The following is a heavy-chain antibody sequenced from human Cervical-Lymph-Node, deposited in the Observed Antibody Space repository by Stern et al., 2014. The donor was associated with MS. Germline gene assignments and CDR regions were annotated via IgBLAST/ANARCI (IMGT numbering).Heavy chain of an antibody. J-gene: IGHJ4*02. CDR3: ARDRRHYDTSGGYYFDS. Sequence: VQLVQSGAEVKKPGSSVKVSCTASGGTFSSYAINWVRQAPGQGPEWMGGIIPIIGTANYAQKFQGRVTITADDSTSTAYMELSSLRSEDTAVYYCARDRRHYDTSGGYYFDSWGQGTLVTVSS. V-gene: IGHV1-69*01. D-gene: IGHD3-22*01. CDR2: IIPIIGTA. CDR1: GGTFSSYA.